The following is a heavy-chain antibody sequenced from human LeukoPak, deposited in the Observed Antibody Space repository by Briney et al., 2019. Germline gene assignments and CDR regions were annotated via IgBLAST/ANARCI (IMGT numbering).Heavy chain of an antibody. CDR1: GYSFTDYW. Sequence: GESLKISCKASGYSFTDYWISWVRQMPGKGLEWMGIFYAGGSESRYSPSFQGQVAISVDKSISTAYLQWSSLKASDTAMYYCARRGHGSSWYFFDYWGQGTLVTVSS. J-gene: IGHJ4*02. CDR2: FYAGGSES. V-gene: IGHV5-51*01. D-gene: IGHD6-13*01. CDR3: ARRGHGSSWYFFDY.